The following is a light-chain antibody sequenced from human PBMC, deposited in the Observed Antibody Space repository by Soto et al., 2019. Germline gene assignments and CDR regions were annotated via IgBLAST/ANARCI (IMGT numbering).Light chain of an antibody. V-gene: IGLV3-1*01. Sequence: SYELTQSPSVSVSPGQTASITCSGNELWDKPASWYQQKPGQSPVLVIYEDYKRPSGIPERFSGSNSGNTATLTISGTQTMDEADYYCQAWDSTTTTFGGGTKLTVL. J-gene: IGLJ2*01. CDR3: QAWDSTTTT. CDR1: ELWDKP. CDR2: EDY.